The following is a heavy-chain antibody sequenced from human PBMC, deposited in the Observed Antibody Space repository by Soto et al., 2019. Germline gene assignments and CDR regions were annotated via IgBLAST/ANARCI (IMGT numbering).Heavy chain of an antibody. V-gene: IGHV4-30-2*01. CDR1: GGSISSGGYS. J-gene: IGHJ3*02. Sequence: PSETLSLTCAVSGGSISSGGYSWSWIRQPPGKGLEWTGYIYHSGSTYYNPSLKSRVTISVDRSKNQFSLKLSSVTAADTAVYYCARATLYALDAFDIWGLGTMVTVSS. CDR2: IYHSGST. CDR3: ARATLYALDAFDI. D-gene: IGHD3-16*01.